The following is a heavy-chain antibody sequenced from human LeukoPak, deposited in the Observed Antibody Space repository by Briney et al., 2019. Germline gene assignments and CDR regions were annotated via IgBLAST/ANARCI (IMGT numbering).Heavy chain of an antibody. CDR2: IIPIFGTA. CDR1: GGTFSSYA. J-gene: IGHJ4*02. D-gene: IGHD3-3*01. CDR3: ARRETYDFWSGYYYNFDY. Sequence: SVKVSCKASGGTFSSYAISWVRQAPGQGLEWMGGIIPIFGTANYAQKFQGRVTITTDESTSTAYMELSSLRSEDTAVYYCARRETYDFWSGYYYNFDYWGQGTLVTVSS. V-gene: IGHV1-69*05.